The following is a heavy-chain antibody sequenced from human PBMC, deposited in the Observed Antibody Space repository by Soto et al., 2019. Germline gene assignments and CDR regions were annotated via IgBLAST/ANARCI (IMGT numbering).Heavy chain of an antibody. Sequence: SQTLSLTCAISGDSVSSNSAAWNWIRQSPSRGLEWLGRTYYRSKWYNDYAVSVKSRITINPDTSKNQFSPQLNSVTPEDTAVYYCARLLASYSRSRSSYSSGHYDYWGQGTLVTVSS. CDR3: ARLLASYSRSRSSYSSGHYDY. V-gene: IGHV6-1*01. J-gene: IGHJ4*02. D-gene: IGHD6-19*01. CDR1: GDSVSSNSAA. CDR2: TYYRSKWYN.